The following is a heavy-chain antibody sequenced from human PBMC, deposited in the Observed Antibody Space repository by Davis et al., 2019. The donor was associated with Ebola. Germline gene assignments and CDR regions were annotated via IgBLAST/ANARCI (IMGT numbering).Heavy chain of an antibody. CDR3: ARATHFDY. CDR1: GFTFSSYV. Sequence: GESLKISCAASGFTFSSYVNWVRQAPGKGLEWISGISGSGTTYYADSVKGRFTVSRDNSKNTLYLQMNSLRAEDTAVYYCARATHFDYWGQGTLVTVSS. CDR2: ISGSGTT. V-gene: IGHV3-23*01. J-gene: IGHJ4*02.